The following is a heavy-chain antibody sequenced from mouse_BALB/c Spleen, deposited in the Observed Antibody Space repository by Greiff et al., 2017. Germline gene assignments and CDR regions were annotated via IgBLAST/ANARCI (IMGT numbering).Heavy chain of an antibody. Sequence: VQLQQSGPGLVAPSQCLSISCTASGFSLTGYGVNWVRQTPGKGLEWLGTICGDGGTDYNSALKTRLSISKDNTKSQVFLKMNRLQTDDTARFYCASDRYYAMDYWGQGTSVTVSA. CDR2: ICGDGGT. CDR3: ASDRYYAMDY. V-gene: IGHV2-6-7*01. J-gene: IGHJ4*01. CDR1: GFSLTGYG.